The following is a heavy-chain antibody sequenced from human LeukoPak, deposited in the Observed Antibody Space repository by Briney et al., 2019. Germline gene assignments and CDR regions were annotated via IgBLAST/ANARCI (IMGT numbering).Heavy chain of an antibody. CDR1: GFTFSSYA. D-gene: IGHD2-2*01. CDR2: IKDNGGST. V-gene: IGHV3-23*01. J-gene: IGHJ2*01. Sequence: GGSLRLSCATSGFTFSSYAMSWVRQAPGKGLEWVSAIKDNGGSTVYADSVKGRFTISRDNAKNSLYLQMNSLRVEDTAVYYCARNWRHCTGTSCQVTYWYFDLWGRGTLVTVSS. CDR3: ARNWRHCTGTSCQVTYWYFDL.